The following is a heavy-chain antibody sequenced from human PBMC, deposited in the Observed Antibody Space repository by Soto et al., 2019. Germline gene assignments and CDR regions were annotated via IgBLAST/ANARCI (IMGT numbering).Heavy chain of an antibody. J-gene: IGHJ6*03. V-gene: IGHV6-1*01. CDR3: AGTSSLQWYYMDV. D-gene: IGHD1-7*01. CDR2: TYYRSRWYN. CDR1: GDSVSSNSAA. Sequence: PSQTLSLTCVISGDSVSSNSAAWNWIRQSPSRGLEWLGRTYYRSRWYNDYAVSVRSRITVNADTSKNQFSLHLNSVTPEDTAVDYCAGTSSLQWYYMDVCDKGTTVTVSS.